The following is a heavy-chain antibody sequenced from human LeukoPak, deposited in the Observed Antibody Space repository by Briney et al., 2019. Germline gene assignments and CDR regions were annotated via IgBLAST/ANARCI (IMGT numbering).Heavy chain of an antibody. V-gene: IGHV3-21*01. J-gene: IGHJ4*02. CDR1: GFTFNTYS. Sequence: VKPGGSLRLSCAASGFTFNTYSMNWVRQAPGKGLEWVSSISSRSSHIYYADSMKGRFTISRDNAKNSLYLQMHSLRAEDTAMYYCAREDSSSWFFDYWGQGAPVTVSS. CDR3: AREDSSSWFFDY. D-gene: IGHD6-13*01. CDR2: ISSRSSHI.